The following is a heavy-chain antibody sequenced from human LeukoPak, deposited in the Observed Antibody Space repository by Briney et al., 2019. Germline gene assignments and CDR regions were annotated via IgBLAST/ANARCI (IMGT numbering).Heavy chain of an antibody. CDR3: AQKGGTDH. V-gene: IGHV3-48*01. Sequence: GGSLRLFCVASGFSFSRFGMNWVRQAPGKALEWISHISSTSGDVYYADSVKGRFTISRDNAKNSLYLQMNSLRVEDTAIYYCAQKGGTDHWGQGTLVTVSS. J-gene: IGHJ4*02. D-gene: IGHD2-15*01. CDR2: ISSTSGDV. CDR1: GFSFSRFG.